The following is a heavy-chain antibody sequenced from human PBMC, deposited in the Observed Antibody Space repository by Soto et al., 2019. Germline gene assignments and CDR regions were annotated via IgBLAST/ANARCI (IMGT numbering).Heavy chain of an antibody. V-gene: IGHV3-23*01. J-gene: IGHJ4*02. Sequence: EVQLLESGGGLVQPGGSLRLSCAASGFTFSSYAMSWVRQAPGKGLEWVSAISGSGGSTYYADSVKGRFTISRDNSKNTVYRLMNSLRAEDTAVYYCAKSLGRSSSQWELLNWGQGTLVTGSS. CDR2: ISGSGGST. D-gene: IGHD1-26*01. CDR1: GFTFSSYA. CDR3: AKSLGRSSSQWELLN.